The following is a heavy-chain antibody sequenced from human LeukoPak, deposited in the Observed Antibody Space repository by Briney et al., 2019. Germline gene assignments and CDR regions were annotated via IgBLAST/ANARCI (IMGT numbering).Heavy chain of an antibody. CDR1: GFTFSSYA. CDR3: AKALGRVRGVMYAFDI. J-gene: IGHJ3*02. V-gene: IGHV3-23*01. D-gene: IGHD3-10*01. CDR2: ISGSGGST. Sequence: QAGGSLRLSCAASGFTFSSYAMSWVRQAQGKGLEWVSAISGSGGSTYYADSVKGRFTISRDNSKNTLYLQMNSLRAEDTAVYYCAKALGRVRGVMYAFDISGQGTMVSVSS.